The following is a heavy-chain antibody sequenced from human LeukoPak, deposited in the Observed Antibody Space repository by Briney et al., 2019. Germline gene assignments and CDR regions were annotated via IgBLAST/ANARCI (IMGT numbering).Heavy chain of an antibody. CDR2: INPNSGGK. J-gene: IGHJ4*02. D-gene: IGHD6-13*01. CDR1: GYTFTGYY. CDR3: ARVPRRPGIAAAGIGY. Sequence: ASVEVSCKASGYTFTGYYMHWVPQAPGQGLELMGCINPNSGGKHYAQKFPGRVTMTRDTSISTAYMELSRLRSDDTAVYYCARVPRRPGIAAAGIGYWGQGTLVTVSS. V-gene: IGHV1-2*02.